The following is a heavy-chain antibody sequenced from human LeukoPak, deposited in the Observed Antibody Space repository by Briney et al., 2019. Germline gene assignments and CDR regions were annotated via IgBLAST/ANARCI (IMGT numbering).Heavy chain of an antibody. CDR2: INPNSGGT. J-gene: IGHJ4*02. Sequence: ASVKVSCKASGYTFTGYYMHWVRQAPGQGLEWMGWINPNSGGTNYAQKFQGRATMSRDTSISTAYMELSRLRCDDTAVYYCARGNPVGARSSWNWGQGTLVTVSS. V-gene: IGHV1-2*02. D-gene: IGHD1-26*01. CDR3: ARGNPVGARSSWN. CDR1: GYTFTGYY.